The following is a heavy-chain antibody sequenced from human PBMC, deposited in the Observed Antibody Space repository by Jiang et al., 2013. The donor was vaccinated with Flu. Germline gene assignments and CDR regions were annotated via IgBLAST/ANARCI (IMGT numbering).Heavy chain of an antibody. J-gene: IGHJ4*02. CDR1: SSYA. Sequence: SSYAISWVRQAPGQGLEWMGGIIPIFGTANYAQKFQGRVTITADESTSTAYMELSSLRSEDTAVYYCARAGRGYYGSGHDYWGQGTLVTVSS. V-gene: IGHV1-69*01. CDR3: ARAGRGYYGSGHDY. CDR2: IIPIFGTA. D-gene: IGHD3-10*01.